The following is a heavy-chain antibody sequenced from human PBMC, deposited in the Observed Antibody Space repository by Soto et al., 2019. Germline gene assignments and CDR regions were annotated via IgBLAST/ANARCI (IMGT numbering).Heavy chain of an antibody. CDR2: IYYSGST. J-gene: IGHJ1*01. CDR3: ARSSVVGGGYFQH. V-gene: IGHV4-31*03. CDR1: GGSISSGGYY. D-gene: IGHD6-19*01. Sequence: QVQLQESGPGLVKPSQTLSLTCTVSGGSISSGGYYWSWIRQHPGKGLEWIGHIYYSGSTYYKPSIPSRVSISEATSKHQFSLTLSSVTAADTAVYYCARSSVVGGGYFQHWGQGTLVTVSS.